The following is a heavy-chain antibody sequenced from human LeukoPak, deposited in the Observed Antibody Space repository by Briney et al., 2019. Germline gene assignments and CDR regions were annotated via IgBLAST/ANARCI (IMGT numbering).Heavy chain of an antibody. V-gene: IGHV4-30-4*01. D-gene: IGHD3-10*01. CDR1: GGSISSGDYY. CDR2: IYYSGST. CDR3: ARVGIGDTVYYYGMDV. Sequence: SQTLSLTCTVSGGSISSGDYYWSWMRQPPGKGWEWIGYIYYSGSTYYNPSLKSRVTISVDTSKNQFSLKLSSVTAADTAVYYCARVGIGDTVYYYGMDVWGRGTTVTVSS. J-gene: IGHJ6*02.